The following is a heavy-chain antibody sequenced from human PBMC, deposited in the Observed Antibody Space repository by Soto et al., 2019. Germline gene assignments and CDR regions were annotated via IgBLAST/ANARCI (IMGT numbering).Heavy chain of an antibody. V-gene: IGHV1-8*01. D-gene: IGHD3-22*01. CDR3: ARYHYYDCMDV. CDR1: GYTFTTYD. Sequence: QVQLVQSGAEVRKPGASVKVSCKASGYTFTTYDINCVRQATGQGLEWMGWMNPNSGNTVYAQKFQGRVTMTRNTSINTAYMELTSLTSDDTAVYYCARYHYYDCMDVWGQGTTVTVSS. J-gene: IGHJ6*02. CDR2: MNPNSGNT.